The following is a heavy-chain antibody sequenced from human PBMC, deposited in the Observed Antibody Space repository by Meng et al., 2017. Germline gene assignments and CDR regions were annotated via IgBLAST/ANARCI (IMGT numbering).Heavy chain of an antibody. D-gene: IGHD4-11*01. V-gene: IGHV3-7*01. J-gene: IGHJ6*02. CDR3: ARVGKELVWSNYRYYYGMDV. Sequence: GGSLRLSCAASGFTFSIYWMSWVRQAPGKGLEWVANIKQDGSEKYYVYSVKGRFTISRDNAKNSLYLQMNSLRAEDTAVYYCARVGKELVWSNYRYYYGMDVWGQGTTVTVSS. CDR2: IKQDGSEK. CDR1: GFTFSIYW.